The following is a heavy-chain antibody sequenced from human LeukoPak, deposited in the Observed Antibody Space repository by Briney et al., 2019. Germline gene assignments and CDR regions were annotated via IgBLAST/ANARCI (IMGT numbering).Heavy chain of an antibody. Sequence: ASVKVSCKASGYTFTSYGISWVRQAPGQGVEWMGWISAYNGNTNYAQKLQGRVTMTTDTSTSTAYMELKNLRSDDMAVYYCARDRGNYDYVWGSYRYWDAFDIWGQGTRVTVSS. J-gene: IGHJ3*02. V-gene: IGHV1-18*03. D-gene: IGHD3-16*02. CDR2: ISAYNGNT. CDR1: GYTFTSYG. CDR3: ARDRGNYDYVWGSYRYWDAFDI.